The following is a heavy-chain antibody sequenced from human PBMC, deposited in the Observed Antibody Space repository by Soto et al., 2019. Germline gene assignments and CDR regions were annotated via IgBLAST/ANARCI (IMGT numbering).Heavy chain of an antibody. V-gene: IGHV3-7*05. J-gene: IGHJ6*03. Sequence: GGSLRLSCAASGFTFSSYWMSWVRQAPGKGLEWVANIKQDGSEKYYVDSVKGRFTISRDNAKNSLYLQMNSLRAEDTAVYYCARDRYCSGGSCYSSDYYYYMDVWGKGTTVTVSS. CDR2: IKQDGSEK. D-gene: IGHD2-15*01. CDR1: GFTFSSYW. CDR3: ARDRYCSGGSCYSSDYYYYMDV.